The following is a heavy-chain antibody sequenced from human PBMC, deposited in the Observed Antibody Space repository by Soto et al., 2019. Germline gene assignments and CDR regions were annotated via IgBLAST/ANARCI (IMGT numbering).Heavy chain of an antibody. Sequence: QVQLVQSGAEVKKPGSSVKVSCKASGGTFSSYAISWVRQAPGQGLEWMGGIIPIFGTANYAQKFQGRVTITADESTSTAYMELSSLRSEDTSVYYCARGHSSSWSSPSGWFDPWGQGTLVTVSS. D-gene: IGHD6-13*01. CDR3: ARGHSSSWSSPSGWFDP. CDR1: GGTFSSYA. CDR2: IIPIFGTA. J-gene: IGHJ5*02. V-gene: IGHV1-69*01.